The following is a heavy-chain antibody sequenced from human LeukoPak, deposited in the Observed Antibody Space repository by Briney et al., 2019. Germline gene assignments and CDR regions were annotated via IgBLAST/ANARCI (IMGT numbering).Heavy chain of an antibody. V-gene: IGHV4-34*01. Sequence: SETLSLTCAVYGGSSSGYYWSWIRQPPGKGLEWIGEINHSGSTNYNPSLKSRVTISIDTSKNQFSLKLSSVTAADTAVYYCARGPGDILTGHDAFDIWGQGTMVTVSS. CDR3: ARGPGDILTGHDAFDI. J-gene: IGHJ3*02. CDR2: INHSGST. CDR1: GGSSSGYY. D-gene: IGHD3-9*01.